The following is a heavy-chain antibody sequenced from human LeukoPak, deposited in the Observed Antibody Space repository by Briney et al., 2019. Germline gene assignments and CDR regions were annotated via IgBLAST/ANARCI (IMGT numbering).Heavy chain of an antibody. CDR3: AEGEVRGVISFDY. Sequence: GGSLRLSCAASGFTFSNYAMNWVRQAPGKGLEWVSAISGSGGSTYYADSVKGRFTISRDNSKNTLYLQMNSLRAEDTAVYYCAEGEVRGVISFDYWGQGTLVTVSS. V-gene: IGHV3-23*01. CDR2: ISGSGGST. D-gene: IGHD3-10*01. CDR1: GFTFSNYA. J-gene: IGHJ4*02.